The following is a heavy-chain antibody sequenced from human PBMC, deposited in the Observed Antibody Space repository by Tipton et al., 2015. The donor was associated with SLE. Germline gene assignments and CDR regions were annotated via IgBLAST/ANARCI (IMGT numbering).Heavy chain of an antibody. J-gene: IGHJ4*02. CDR1: GGSFSSGSRRFYY. CDR3: AWDCELGH. Sequence: TLSLTCSVSGGSFSSGSRRFYYWARVRQPPGKGLEPNGRISYSGSTNYNLSLKCRVTISEDKSKNQFSLSWSSVTAADTAVYYCAWDCELGHWGQGTLVTVS. D-gene: IGHD7-27*01. CDR2: ISYSGST. V-gene: IGHV4-39*07.